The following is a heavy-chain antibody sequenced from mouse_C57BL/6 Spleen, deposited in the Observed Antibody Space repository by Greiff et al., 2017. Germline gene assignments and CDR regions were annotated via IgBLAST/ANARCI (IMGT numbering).Heavy chain of an antibody. CDR3: TRELL. J-gene: IGHJ3*01. Sequence: VKLQESGAELVRPGASVTLSCKASGYTFTDYEMHWVKQTPVHGLEWIGAIDPETGGTAYNQKFKGKAILTADKSSSTAYMELRSLTSEDSAVYYCTRELLWGQGTLVTVSA. D-gene: IGHD1-1*01. CDR1: GYTFTDYE. V-gene: IGHV1-15*01. CDR2: IDPETGGT.